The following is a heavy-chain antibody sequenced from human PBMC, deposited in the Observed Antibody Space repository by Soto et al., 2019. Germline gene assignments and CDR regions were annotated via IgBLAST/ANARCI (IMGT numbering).Heavy chain of an antibody. V-gene: IGHV3-23*01. CDR3: AKGLGAWWEYGMDV. J-gene: IGHJ6*02. CDR1: GFTFSSYA. D-gene: IGHD1-26*01. Sequence: EVQLLESGGGLVQPGGSLRLSCAASGFTFSSYAMSWVRQAPGKGLEWVSAISGSGGSTYYADSVKGRFTISRDNSKNTLYLKMNSLRAEDTAVYYCAKGLGAWWEYGMDVWGQGTTVTVSS. CDR2: ISGSGGST.